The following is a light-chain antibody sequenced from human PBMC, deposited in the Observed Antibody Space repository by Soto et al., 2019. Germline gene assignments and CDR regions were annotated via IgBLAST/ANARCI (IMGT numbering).Light chain of an antibody. Sequence: QSVLTQPASVSGSPGQSITISCTGTSGDVGGNNYVSWYQQHPGKAPKLMIYDVSNRPSGVSDRFSGSKSGNTASLTISGLQAEDEADYYCRAYSSSTRVFGGGTQLTVL. CDR3: RAYSSSTRV. CDR1: SGDVGGNNY. J-gene: IGLJ2*01. V-gene: IGLV2-14*01. CDR2: DVS.